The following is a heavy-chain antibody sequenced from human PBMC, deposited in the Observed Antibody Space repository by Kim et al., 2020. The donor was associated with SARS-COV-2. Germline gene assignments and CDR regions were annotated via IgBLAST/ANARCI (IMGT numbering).Heavy chain of an antibody. CDR3: ARGTGYSYDFWSGHHYYYGMDV. V-gene: IGHV4-59*13. D-gene: IGHD3-3*01. CDR1: GGSISSYY. CDR2: IYYSGST. J-gene: IGHJ6*02. Sequence: SETLSLTCTVSGGSISSYYWSWIRQPPGKGLEWIGYIYYSGSTNYNPSLKSRVTISVDTSKNQFSLKLSSVTAADTAVYYCARGTGYSYDFWSGHHYYYGMDVWGQGTTVTVSS.